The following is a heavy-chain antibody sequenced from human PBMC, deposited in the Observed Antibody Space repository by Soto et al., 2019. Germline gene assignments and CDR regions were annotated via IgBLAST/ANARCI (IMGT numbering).Heavy chain of an antibody. CDR3: ASSITTRYYYYYMDV. CDR1: GFTFSSYS. CDR2: ISSSSSTI. D-gene: IGHD3-3*01. V-gene: IGHV3-48*01. Sequence: EVQLVESGGGLVQPGGSLRLSCAASGFTFSSYSMNWVRQAPGKGLEWVSYISSSSSTIYYADSVKGRFTISRDNAKNSLYLQMNSRRAEDTAVYYCASSITTRYYYYYMDVWGKGTTVTVSS. J-gene: IGHJ6*03.